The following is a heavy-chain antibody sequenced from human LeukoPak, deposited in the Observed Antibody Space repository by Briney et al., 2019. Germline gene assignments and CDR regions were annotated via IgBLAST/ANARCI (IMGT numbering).Heavy chain of an antibody. CDR3: ASKGGYCSSTSCPDYYYYGMDV. CDR1: GGSFSGYY. Sequence: PSETLSLTCAVYGGSFSGYYWSWIRQPPGKGLEWIGEINHSGSTNYNPSLKGRVTISVDTSKNQFSLKLSSLTAADTAVYYCASKGGYCSSTSCPDYYYYGMDVWGQGTTVTVSS. J-gene: IGHJ6*02. D-gene: IGHD2-2*01. CDR2: INHSGST. V-gene: IGHV4-34*01.